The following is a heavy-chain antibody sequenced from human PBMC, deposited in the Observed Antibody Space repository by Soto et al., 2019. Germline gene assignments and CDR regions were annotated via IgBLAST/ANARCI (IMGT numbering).Heavy chain of an antibody. Sequence: QVQLVESGGGVVQPGRSLRLSCAASGFTFSSYAMHWVRQAPGKGLEWVAVISYDGSNKYYADSVKGRFTISRDNSKNTLYQQMNSLRAEDTAVYDCARDPINAEMARDDYYDGMDVWGQGTTVTVSS. CDR1: GFTFSSYA. CDR2: ISYDGSNK. V-gene: IGHV3-30-3*01. CDR3: ARDPINAEMARDDYYDGMDV. J-gene: IGHJ6*02.